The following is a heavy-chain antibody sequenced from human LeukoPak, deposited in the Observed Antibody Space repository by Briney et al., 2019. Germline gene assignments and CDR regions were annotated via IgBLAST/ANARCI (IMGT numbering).Heavy chain of an antibody. D-gene: IGHD6-6*01. J-gene: IGHJ4*02. V-gene: IGHV4-34*01. Sequence: PSETLSLTCAVYGGSFSGYYRSWIRQPPGKGLEWIGEINHSRSTNYNPSLKSRVTMSVDTSTNQFSLTLTSVTAADTAVYYCARSRSSSLSRIFFDYWGQGTLVTVSS. CDR1: GGSFSGYY. CDR2: INHSRST. CDR3: ARSRSSSLSRIFFDY.